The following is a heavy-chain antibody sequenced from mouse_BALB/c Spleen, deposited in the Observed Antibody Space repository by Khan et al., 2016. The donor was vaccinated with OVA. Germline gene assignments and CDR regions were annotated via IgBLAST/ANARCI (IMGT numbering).Heavy chain of an antibody. V-gene: IGHV2-6-2*01. CDR1: GFSLTSYA. CDR2: IWSDGRT. Sequence: QVQLQQSGPDLVAPSQSLSITCTVSGFSLTSYAIHWVRQPPGKGLEWLAVIWSDGRTTYNSALKSRLSISKDNSKSQVFLKIDSLQTDDTAMYYCARHQFPLSMDSWGQGTSVTVSS. J-gene: IGHJ4*01. CDR3: ARHQFPLSMDS.